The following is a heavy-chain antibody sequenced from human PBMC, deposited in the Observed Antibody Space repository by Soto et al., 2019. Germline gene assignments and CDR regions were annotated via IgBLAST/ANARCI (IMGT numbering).Heavy chain of an antibody. CDR2: IYYSGST. CDR1: GGSISSGGYY. CDR3: ARDLGGTRNNWFDP. V-gene: IGHV4-31*03. D-gene: IGHD2-15*01. J-gene: IGHJ5*02. Sequence: QVQLQESGPGLMKPSQTLSLTCTVSGGSISSGGYYWSWIRQHPGKGLEWIGYIYYSGSTYYNPSLKSRVTISVDTSKNQFSLKLSSVTAADTAVYYCARDLGGTRNNWFDPWGQGTLVTVSS.